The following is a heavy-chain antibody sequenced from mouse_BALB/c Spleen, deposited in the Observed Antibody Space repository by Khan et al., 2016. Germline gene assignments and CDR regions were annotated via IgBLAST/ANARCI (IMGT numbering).Heavy chain of an antibody. D-gene: IGHD2-1*01. J-gene: IGHJ3*01. CDR3: ATYGNYEGFAY. Sequence: EVQLQESGPGLVKPSQSLSLTCSVTGYSITSGYYWNWLRQFPGNKLEWMGYISYDGSNNYNPSLKNRISITRDTSKNQFFLKLNSVTTEDTVTYYCATYGNYEGFAYWGQGTLVTVSA. V-gene: IGHV3-6*02. CDR2: ISYDGSN. CDR1: GYSITSGYY.